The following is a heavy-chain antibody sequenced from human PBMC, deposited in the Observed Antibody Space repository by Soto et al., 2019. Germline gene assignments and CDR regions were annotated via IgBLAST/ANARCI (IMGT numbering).Heavy chain of an antibody. Sequence: GGSLRLSCAASGFTFSSYARSWVRQATGKGLEWVSAISDSGGSAYYAASGKGRFTISRDNSKNTLDLQMNSLRAENTAVYYGAKASRLLWFGDPKVYNWFDPGGQGTLVTVSS. CDR3: AKASRLLWFGDPKVYNWFDP. V-gene: IGHV3-23*01. J-gene: IGHJ5*02. CDR1: GFTFSSYA. D-gene: IGHD3-10*01. CDR2: ISDSGGSA.